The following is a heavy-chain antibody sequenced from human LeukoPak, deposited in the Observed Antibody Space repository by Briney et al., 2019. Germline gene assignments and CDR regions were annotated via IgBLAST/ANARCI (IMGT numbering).Heavy chain of an antibody. CDR2: IYYSGST. CDR1: GGSISSGDYY. J-gene: IGHJ4*02. D-gene: IGHD6-13*01. CDR3: ARERTSTGIAAGFDY. V-gene: IGHV4-30-4*01. Sequence: SQTLPLTCTVSGGSISSGDYYWSWIRQPPGKGLEWIGYIYYSGSTYYNPSLKSRVTISVDTSKNQFSLKLSSVTAADTAVYYCARERTSTGIAAGFDYWGQGTLVTVSS.